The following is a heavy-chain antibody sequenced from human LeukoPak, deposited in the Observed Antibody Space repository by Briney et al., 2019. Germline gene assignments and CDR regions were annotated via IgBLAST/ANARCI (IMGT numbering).Heavy chain of an antibody. Sequence: PGGSLRLSCAASGFTFSSYAMSWVRQAPGKGLEWVSAISGSGDSTYYADSVKGRFTISRDNSKNTLYLQMNSLRAEDTAVYYCAKGMYSSGWLFDYWGQGTLVTVSS. D-gene: IGHD6-19*01. CDR2: ISGSGDST. CDR3: AKGMYSSGWLFDY. V-gene: IGHV3-23*01. J-gene: IGHJ4*02. CDR1: GFTFSSYA.